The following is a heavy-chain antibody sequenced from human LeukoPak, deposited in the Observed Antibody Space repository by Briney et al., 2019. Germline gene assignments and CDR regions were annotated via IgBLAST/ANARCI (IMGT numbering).Heavy chain of an antibody. Sequence: GGSLRLSCAASGFTFSSYAMSWVRQAPGKGLEWVSAISGSGGSTYYADSVEGRFTISRDNSKNTLYLQMNSLRAEDTAVYYCAKWFSSGWYLYFDYWGQGTLVTVSS. D-gene: IGHD6-19*01. V-gene: IGHV3-23*01. CDR2: ISGSGGST. CDR1: GFTFSSYA. J-gene: IGHJ4*02. CDR3: AKWFSSGWYLYFDY.